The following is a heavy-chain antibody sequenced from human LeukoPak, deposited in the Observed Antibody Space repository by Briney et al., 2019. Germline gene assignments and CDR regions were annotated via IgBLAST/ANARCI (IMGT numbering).Heavy chain of an antibody. J-gene: IGHJ4*02. CDR3: AKKRGSSGWYWLNYFDY. CDR1: GYSISSGYY. Sequence: PSETLPLTCAVSGYSISSGYYWGWIRQPPGKGLEWIGRIYHSGSTYYNPSLKSRVTISVDTSKNQFSLKLSSVTAADTAVYYCAKKRGSSGWYWLNYFDYWGQGTLVTVSS. V-gene: IGHV4-38-2*01. CDR2: IYHSGST. D-gene: IGHD6-19*01.